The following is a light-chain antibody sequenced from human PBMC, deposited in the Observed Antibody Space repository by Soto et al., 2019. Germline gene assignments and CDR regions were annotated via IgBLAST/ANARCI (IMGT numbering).Light chain of an antibody. CDR3: QQYGSSSFT. CDR1: QSVSSSY. J-gene: IGKJ3*01. Sequence: EIVLTQSPGTLSLSPGERAIFSCRASQSVSSSYLAWYQQRPGQAPRLLIYGTSSRATGIPDRFSGSGSGTDFTLTISRLEPEDFAVYYCQQYGSSSFTFGPGTKVDIK. V-gene: IGKV3-20*01. CDR2: GTS.